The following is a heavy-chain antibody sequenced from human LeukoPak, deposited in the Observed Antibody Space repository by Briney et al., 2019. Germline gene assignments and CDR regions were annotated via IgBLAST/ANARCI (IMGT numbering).Heavy chain of an antibody. Sequence: PSETLSLTCAVYGGPFSGYYWSWIRQPPGKGLEWIAEINHSGSTNYNPSLKSRVTISVDTSKNQFSLKLSSVTAADTAVYYCARGDYGDYPDYFDYWGQGTLVTVSS. CDR3: ARGDYGDYPDYFDY. CDR1: GGPFSGYY. J-gene: IGHJ4*02. V-gene: IGHV4-34*01. D-gene: IGHD4-17*01. CDR2: INHSGST.